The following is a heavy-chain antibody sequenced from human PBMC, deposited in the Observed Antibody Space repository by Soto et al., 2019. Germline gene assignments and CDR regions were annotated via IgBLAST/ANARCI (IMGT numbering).Heavy chain of an antibody. Sequence: EVQLVESGGGLVQPGGSLRLSCAASGFIFSGYWMHWVRQAPGKGLVWVSRINSDGSTTSYADSVKGRFTSSRDNAKNTMYLQMNSLRAEDTAVYYCARLLGGSGSFIDYWGQGTVVTVSS. CDR1: GFIFSGYW. J-gene: IGHJ4*02. D-gene: IGHD3-10*01. V-gene: IGHV3-74*01. CDR2: INSDGSTT. CDR3: ARLLGGSGSFIDY.